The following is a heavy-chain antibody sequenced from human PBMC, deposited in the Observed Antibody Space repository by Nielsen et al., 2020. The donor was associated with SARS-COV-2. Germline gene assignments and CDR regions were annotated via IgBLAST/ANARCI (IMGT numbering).Heavy chain of an antibody. V-gene: IGHV3-48*04. CDR2: ISSSSRTR. CDR1: GFSFKNCN. CDR3: AKDTYYYGSGADY. D-gene: IGHD3-10*01. Sequence: GESLKISCTASGFSFKNCNMNWVRQAPGKGLDWVSFISSSSRTRHYADSVKGRFTISRDNAKNSLYLQMNSLRAEDTALYYCAKDTYYYGSGADYWGQGTLVTVSS. J-gene: IGHJ4*02.